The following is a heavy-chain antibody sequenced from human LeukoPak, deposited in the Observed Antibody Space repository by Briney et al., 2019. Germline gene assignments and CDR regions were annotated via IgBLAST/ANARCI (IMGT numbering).Heavy chain of an antibody. CDR2: ISSSGSSI. Sequence: PGGSLRLSCAASGFTFSNYEMNWVRQAPGKGLEWVSYISSSGSSIYYADSVKGRFTISRDNAKNSLYLQMNSLRAEDTALYYCARSSGSYDFWSGYYYHYYYYMDVWGKGTTVTVSS. J-gene: IGHJ6*03. CDR3: ARSSGSYDFWSGYYYHYYYYMDV. D-gene: IGHD3-3*01. CDR1: GFTFSNYE. V-gene: IGHV3-48*03.